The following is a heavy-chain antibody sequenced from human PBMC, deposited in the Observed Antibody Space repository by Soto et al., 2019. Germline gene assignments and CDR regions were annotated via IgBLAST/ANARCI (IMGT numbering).Heavy chain of an antibody. Sequence: EVQLVQSWEGLVQPGGSLRLSCAASGFTFSSYAMHWVRHAPGKGLEYVSAISSNGGSAYYADSVKGRFTISRDNSKNTLYLQMGSLRAEDMAVYYCASSIVGADHAFDIWGQGTMVTVSS. V-gene: IGHV3-64*02. CDR2: ISSNGGSA. CDR1: GFTFSSYA. CDR3: ASSIVGADHAFDI. J-gene: IGHJ3*02. D-gene: IGHD1-26*01.